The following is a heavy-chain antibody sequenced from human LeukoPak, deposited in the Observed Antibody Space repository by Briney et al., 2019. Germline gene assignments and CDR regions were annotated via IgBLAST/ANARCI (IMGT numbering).Heavy chain of an antibody. CDR2: IYKTGNT. Sequence: SETLTLTCAVSGGSISSYYWSWIRQPPGKGLEWIGYIYKTGNTNYNPSLKSRVTISVDTSKNQFSLKLSSVTAADTAMYYCASRTYVDSPEYWGQGTPVAVCS. CDR3: ASRTYVDSPEY. J-gene: IGHJ4*02. V-gene: IGHV4-59*01. D-gene: IGHD5-12*01. CDR1: GGSISSYY.